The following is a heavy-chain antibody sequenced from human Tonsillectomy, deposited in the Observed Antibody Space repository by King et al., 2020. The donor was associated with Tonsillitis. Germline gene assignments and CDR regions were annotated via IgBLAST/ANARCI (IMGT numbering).Heavy chain of an antibody. CDR2: ITTTNSE. J-gene: IGHJ4*02. CDR1: GFTFSRPN. CDR3: ASDPIGATQV. D-gene: IGHD1-26*01. Sequence: VQLVESGGGLVHPGGSLRLSCIASGFTFSRPNMHWVRQAPGKGLEWVSYITTTNSEYYADSVKGRFTISRDNAKNSLYLQMNSLRDEDTAVYYCASDPIGATQVWGQGTLVTVSS. V-gene: IGHV3-48*02.